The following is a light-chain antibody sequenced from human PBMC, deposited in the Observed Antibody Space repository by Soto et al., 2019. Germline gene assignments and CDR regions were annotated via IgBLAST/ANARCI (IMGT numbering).Light chain of an antibody. Sequence: DIQMTQSPSSLSASVGDRVTITCRASQSIRGYLNWYQQKPWKAPKPLIYAASSLHSGVPSRFSGSASATDFTLTISSLQPDDFATYYCQQGYTTPITFGQGTRLEIK. CDR3: QQGYTTPIT. CDR1: QSIRGY. J-gene: IGKJ5*01. CDR2: AAS. V-gene: IGKV1-39*01.